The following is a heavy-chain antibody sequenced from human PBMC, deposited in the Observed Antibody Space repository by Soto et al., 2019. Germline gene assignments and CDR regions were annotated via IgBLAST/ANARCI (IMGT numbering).Heavy chain of an antibody. D-gene: IGHD6-6*01. CDR2: ISYDGSNK. CDR3: ARAYSSSYSIDY. Sequence: LRLSCAASGFTFSSYAMHWVRQAPGKGLEWVAVISYDGSNKYYADSVKGRFTISRDNSKNTLYLQMNSLRAEDTAVYYCARAYSSSYSIDYWGQGTLVTVSS. J-gene: IGHJ4*02. V-gene: IGHV3-30-3*01. CDR1: GFTFSSYA.